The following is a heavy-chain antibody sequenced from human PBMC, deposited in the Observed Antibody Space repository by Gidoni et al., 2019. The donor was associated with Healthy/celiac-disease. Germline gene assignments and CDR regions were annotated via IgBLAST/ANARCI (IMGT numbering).Heavy chain of an antibody. J-gene: IGHJ3*02. CDR3: ARQGIAAAGTAAPLDAFDI. D-gene: IGHD6-13*01. V-gene: IGHV4-39*01. CDR1: GGSISSSSYY. CDR2: IYYSGST. Sequence: QLQLQESGPGLVKPSETLSLTCTVSGGSISSSSYYWGWIRQPPGKGLEWIGSIYYSGSTYYNPSLKSRVTISVDTSKNQFSLKLSSVTAADTAVYYCARQGIAAAGTAAPLDAFDIWGQGTMVTVSS.